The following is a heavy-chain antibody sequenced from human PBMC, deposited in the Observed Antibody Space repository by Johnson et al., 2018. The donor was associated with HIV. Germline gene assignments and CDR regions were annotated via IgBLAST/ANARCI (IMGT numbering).Heavy chain of an antibody. D-gene: IGHD3-10*01. CDR2: ISYDGSNK. V-gene: IGHV3-30*04. Sequence: QVQLVESGGGVVQPGRSLRLSCAASGFTFSSYAMHWVRQAPGKGLEWVAVISYDGSNKYYADSVKGRFTISRDNSKNTLYLQMNSLRAEDTAVYYCARSLGVGAFDMWGQGTMVTVSP. CDR1: GFTFSSYA. J-gene: IGHJ3*02. CDR3: ARSLGVGAFDM.